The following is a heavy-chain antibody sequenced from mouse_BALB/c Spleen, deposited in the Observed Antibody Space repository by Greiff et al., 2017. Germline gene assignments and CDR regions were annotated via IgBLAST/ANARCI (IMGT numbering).Heavy chain of an antibody. D-gene: IGHD1-1*01. CDR3: ARNGYYGSSPYFDY. J-gene: IGHJ2*01. CDR1: GFSLTSYG. V-gene: IGHV2-2*02. CDR2: IWSGGST. Sequence: VQLVESGPGLVQPSQSLSITCTVSGFSLTSYGVHWVRQSPGKGLEWLGVIWSGGSTDYNAAFISRLSISKDNSKSQVFFKMNSLQANDTAIYYCARNGYYGSSPYFDYWGQGTTLTVSS.